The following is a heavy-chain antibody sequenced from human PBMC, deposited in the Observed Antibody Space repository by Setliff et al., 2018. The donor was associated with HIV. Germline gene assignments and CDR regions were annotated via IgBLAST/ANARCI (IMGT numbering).Heavy chain of an antibody. D-gene: IGHD3-22*01. V-gene: IGHV5-51*01. CDR3: ARLFKGGRHYYDSSGYLSYMDV. Sequence: GESPKISCKASGYSFSTYYIGWARQKPGQGLEWMGVIYPGDFDTRYSPSFQGQVTISADRSISTAYLQWSSLKASDTAMYYCARLFKGGRHYYDSSGYLSYMDVWGKGTTVTVSS. CDR2: IYPGDFDT. J-gene: IGHJ6*03. CDR1: GYSFSTYY.